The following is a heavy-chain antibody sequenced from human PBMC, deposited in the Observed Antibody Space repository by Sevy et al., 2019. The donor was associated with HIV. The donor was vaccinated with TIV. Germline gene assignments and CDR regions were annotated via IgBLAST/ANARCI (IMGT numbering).Heavy chain of an antibody. D-gene: IGHD4-4*01. CDR3: AKEVSEHSSSDY. J-gene: IGHJ4*02. V-gene: IGHV3-23*01. Sequence: GESLKISCVTSGFTFSSYAMSWVRQTPGKGLEWVSAIGGSADYTYYADSVKGQFTISRDNSKNTMYLQMNGLRAEDTAAYYCAKEVSEHSSSDYWGQGTLVTLSS. CDR2: IGGSADYT. CDR1: GFTFSSYA.